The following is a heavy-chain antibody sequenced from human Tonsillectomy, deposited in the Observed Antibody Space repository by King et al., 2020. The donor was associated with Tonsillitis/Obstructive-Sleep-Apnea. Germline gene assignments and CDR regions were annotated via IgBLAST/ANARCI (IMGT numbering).Heavy chain of an antibody. CDR3: ARRGGSSSSDY. V-gene: IGHV4-39*01. D-gene: IGHD6-13*01. J-gene: IGHJ4*02. Sequence: QLQESGPGLVKPSETLSLTCTVSGDSISSSSYLWGWIRQPPGKGLEWIGTIYYSGTTYYNPSLKSRVTISVDTSKNQFSLRLSSVTAADTAVFYCARRGGSSSSDYWGQVTLVTVSS. CDR2: IYYSGTT. CDR1: GDSISSSSYL.